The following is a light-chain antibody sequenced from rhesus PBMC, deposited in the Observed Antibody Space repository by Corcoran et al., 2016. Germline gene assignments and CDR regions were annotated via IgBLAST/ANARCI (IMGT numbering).Light chain of an antibody. CDR3: LQHNSYPLT. J-gene: IGKJ4*01. CDR2: DAS. CDR1: QGISSY. V-gene: IGKV1-28*03. Sequence: DIQMTQSPSSLSASVGDTVTITCRASQGISSYFNRFQQKPGKAPKLLIYDASSLESGVPSRFSGIGSGTDFTLTISSLQPEDFAAYYCLQHNSYPLTFGEGTKVEIK.